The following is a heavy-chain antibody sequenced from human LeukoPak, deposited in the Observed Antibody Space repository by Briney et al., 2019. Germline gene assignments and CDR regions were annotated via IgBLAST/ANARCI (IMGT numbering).Heavy chain of an antibody. V-gene: IGHV3-21*01. CDR1: GFTFSSSS. J-gene: IGHJ2*01. Sequence: GGSLRLSCAATGFTFSSSSMTWVRQAPGKGLEWVSSISTSSSYIYYADSVKGRFTISRDNSKNTLYLQMNSLRAEDTAVYYCAKDGLLWSGESSDPWYFDLWGRGTLVTVSS. D-gene: IGHD3-10*01. CDR2: ISTSSSYI. CDR3: AKDGLLWSGESSDPWYFDL.